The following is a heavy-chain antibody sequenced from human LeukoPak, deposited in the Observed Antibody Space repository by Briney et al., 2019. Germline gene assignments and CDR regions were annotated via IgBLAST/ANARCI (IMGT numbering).Heavy chain of an antibody. CDR3: ARLCSSGWGPSTPGGWFDP. V-gene: IGHV5-51*01. CDR1: GYSFTSYW. D-gene: IGHD6-19*01. J-gene: IGHJ5*02. Sequence: GESLQISCKGSGYSFTSYWIGWVRQMPGKGLEWMGIIYPGDSDTRYSPSFQGQVTISADKSISTAYLQWSSLKASDTAMYYCARLCSSGWGPSTPGGWFDPWGQGTLVTVSS. CDR2: IYPGDSDT.